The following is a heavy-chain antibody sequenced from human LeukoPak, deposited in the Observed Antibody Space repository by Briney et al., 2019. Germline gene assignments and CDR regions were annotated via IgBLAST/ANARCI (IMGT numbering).Heavy chain of an antibody. J-gene: IGHJ4*02. D-gene: IGHD3-16*01. CDR3: ATAGGSRSFDY. Sequence: ASVKVSCKASGYTFTSYGISWVRQAPGQGLEWMGGFDPEDGETIYAQKFQGRITMTEDTSTDTAYMELSSLRSEDTAVYYCATAGGSRSFDYWGQGTLVTVSS. CDR2: FDPEDGET. CDR1: GYTFTSYG. V-gene: IGHV1-24*01.